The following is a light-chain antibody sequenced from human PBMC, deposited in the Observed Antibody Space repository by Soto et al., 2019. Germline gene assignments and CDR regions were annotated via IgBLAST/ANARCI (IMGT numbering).Light chain of an antibody. CDR1: SSDVGGYNY. CDR2: DVT. J-gene: IGLJ2*01. Sequence: QSALTQPASVSGSPGQSITISCTGTSSDVGGYNYVCWYQQYPGKAPKLIIYDVTNRPSGVSXRFSGSKSGNTASLTISGXXXEDEAXXXXSSYAGSSTLVIFGGGTKLTVL. CDR3: SSYAGSSTLVI. V-gene: IGLV2-14*03.